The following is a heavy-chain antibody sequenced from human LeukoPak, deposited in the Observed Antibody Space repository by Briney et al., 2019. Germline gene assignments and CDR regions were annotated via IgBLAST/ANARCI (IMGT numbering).Heavy chain of an antibody. D-gene: IGHD3-3*01. J-gene: IGHJ3*02. CDR1: GYSISSGYY. V-gene: IGHV4-38-2*02. CDR3: ARERSGSEIFARSFDI. Sequence: SETLSLTCTVSGYSISSGYYWGWIRQPPGKGLEWIGSISHSGSTYYNPSLKSRVTISVDKSKNQFSLKLSSVTAADTAVYYCARERSGSEIFARSFDIWGQGTMVTVSS. CDR2: ISHSGST.